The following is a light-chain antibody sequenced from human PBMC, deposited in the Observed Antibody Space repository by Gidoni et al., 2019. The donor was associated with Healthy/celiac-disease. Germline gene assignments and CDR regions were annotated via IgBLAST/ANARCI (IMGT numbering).Light chain of an antibody. Sequence: PASRPGSPGERSTLSGRASQRVSSNLAWYQQKPGRAPRLLTYGASTRATGIPARFSGSGSGTEFTLTISSLQSEDFVVYYFQPYNNWPRTFGQGTKLEIK. CDR1: QRVSSN. CDR3: QPYNNWPRT. V-gene: IGKV3-15*01. J-gene: IGKJ2*01. CDR2: GAS.